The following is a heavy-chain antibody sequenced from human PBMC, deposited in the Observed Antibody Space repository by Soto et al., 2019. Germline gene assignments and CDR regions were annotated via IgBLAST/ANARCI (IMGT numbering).Heavy chain of an antibody. CDR3: ARPLADYGDYSGDAFDI. V-gene: IGHV3-48*01. CDR2: ISSSSSTI. J-gene: IGHJ3*02. CDR1: GFTFSSYS. Sequence: LSLTCAASGFTFSSYSMNWVRQAPGKGLEWVSYISSSSSTIYYADSVKGRFTISRDNAKNSLYLQMNSLRAEDTAVYYCARPLADYGDYSGDAFDIWGQGTMVTVSS. D-gene: IGHD4-17*01.